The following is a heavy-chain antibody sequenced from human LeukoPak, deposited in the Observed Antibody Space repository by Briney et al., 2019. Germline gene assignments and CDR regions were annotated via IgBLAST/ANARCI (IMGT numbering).Heavy chain of an antibody. CDR1: SGSIRSYY. Sequence: SETVSLTCSVSSGSIRSYYWNWIRQPAGQGLEWIGRIYSTGSTNYNPSLKSRVTMSIDTSKKQFSLKVHSVTAADTAVYYCARDKGGSSSLDYWGQGTLVTVSS. CDR2: IYSTGST. J-gene: IGHJ4*02. CDR3: ARDKGGSSSLDY. V-gene: IGHV4-4*07. D-gene: IGHD6-13*01.